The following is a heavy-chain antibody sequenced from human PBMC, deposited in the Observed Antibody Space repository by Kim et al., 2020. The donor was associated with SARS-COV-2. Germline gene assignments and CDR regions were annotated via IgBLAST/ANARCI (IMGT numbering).Heavy chain of an antibody. V-gene: IGHV3-66*01. Sequence: ADSGRGRYLISRDNSQNTLYLQMNPLRAEDTAVYYCARDQIVGATWYFDLWGRGTLVTVSS. CDR3: ARDQIVGATWYFDL. D-gene: IGHD1-26*01. J-gene: IGHJ2*01.